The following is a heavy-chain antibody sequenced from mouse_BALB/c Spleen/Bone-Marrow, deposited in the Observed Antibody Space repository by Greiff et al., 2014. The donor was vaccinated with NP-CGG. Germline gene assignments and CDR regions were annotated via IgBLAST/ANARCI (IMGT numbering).Heavy chain of an antibody. D-gene: IGHD2-1*01. CDR1: GYTFTSYW. J-gene: IGHJ4*01. CDR2: IYPGDGDT. Sequence: QVQLQQPGAELARPGASVKLSCKASGYTFTSYWMQWVKQRHGQGLEWIGAIYPGDGDTRYTQKFRGKATLTADKSSNTAYMQLSSLTSEDSAVYFCASPYGNYDAMDYWGQGTSVTVSA. CDR3: ASPYGNYDAMDY. V-gene: IGHV1-87*01.